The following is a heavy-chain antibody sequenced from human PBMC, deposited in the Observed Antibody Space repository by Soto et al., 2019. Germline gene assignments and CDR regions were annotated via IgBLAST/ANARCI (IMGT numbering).Heavy chain of an antibody. D-gene: IGHD5-18*01. Sequence: GGSLRLSCAASGFTFSSYWMSWVRQAPGKGLEWVANIKQDGSEKYYVDSVKGRFTISRDNAKNSLYLQMNSLRAEDTAVYYCARGDTAMPMNYYYGMDVWGQGTTVTVSS. CDR1: GFTFSSYW. J-gene: IGHJ6*02. V-gene: IGHV3-7*03. CDR3: ARGDTAMPMNYYYGMDV. CDR2: IKQDGSEK.